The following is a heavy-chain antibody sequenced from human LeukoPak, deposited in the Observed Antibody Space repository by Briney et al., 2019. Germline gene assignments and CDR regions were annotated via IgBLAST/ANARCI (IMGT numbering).Heavy chain of an antibody. CDR3: ANWNYGYYFDY. CDR1: GFTFSSYG. V-gene: IGHV3-30*18. CDR2: ISYDGSNK. D-gene: IGHD1-7*01. Sequence: PGGSLRLSCAASGFTFSSYGMHWVRQAPGKGLEWVAVISYDGSNKYYADSVKGRFTISRDNSKNMLYLQMNSLRAEDTAVYYCANWNYGYYFDYWGQGTLVTVSS. J-gene: IGHJ4*02.